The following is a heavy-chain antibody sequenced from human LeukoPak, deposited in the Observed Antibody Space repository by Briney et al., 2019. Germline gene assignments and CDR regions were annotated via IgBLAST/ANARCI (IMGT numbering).Heavy chain of an antibody. J-gene: IGHJ4*02. V-gene: IGHV4-31*03. Sequence: SETLSLTCTVSGGSISSGGYYWSWIRQHPGKGLEWIGYIYYSGSTYYNPSLKSRVTISVDTSKNQFSLKLSSVTAADTAVYYCARASTQDYYDSSGYYNYWGQGTLVTVSS. CDR3: ARASTQDYYDSSGYYNY. CDR2: IYYSGST. CDR1: GGSISSGGYY. D-gene: IGHD3-22*01.